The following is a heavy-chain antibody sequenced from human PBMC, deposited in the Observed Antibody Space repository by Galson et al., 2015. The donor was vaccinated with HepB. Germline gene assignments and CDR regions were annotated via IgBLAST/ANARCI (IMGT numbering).Heavy chain of an antibody. CDR1: GFSLSTSGMC. V-gene: IGHV2-70*01. Sequence: LVKPTQTLTLTCTFSGFSLSTSGMCVSWIRQPPGKALEWLALIDWDDDKYYSTSLKTRLTISKDTSKNQVVLTMTNMDPVDTATYYCARMRYFPDSYYYYGMDVWGQGTTVTVSS. J-gene: IGHJ6*02. D-gene: IGHD3-9*01. CDR3: ARMRYFPDSYYYYGMDV. CDR2: IDWDDDK.